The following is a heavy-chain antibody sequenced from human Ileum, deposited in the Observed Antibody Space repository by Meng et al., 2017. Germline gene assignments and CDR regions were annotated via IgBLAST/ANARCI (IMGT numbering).Heavy chain of an antibody. Sequence: EQHLVEHGGGWIQPGGSLKLPCAASGLTVSSNYIRGVRQAPGKGLEWVSVIYAGGTTYYADSVKGRFTISRDDSKNTVFLQMNSLRGEDTAVYYCAGRYSSGWYVHWGQGTLVTVSS. CDR2: IYAGGTT. V-gene: IGHV3-53*01. D-gene: IGHD6-19*01. CDR1: GLTVSSNY. CDR3: AGRYSSGWYVH. J-gene: IGHJ5*02.